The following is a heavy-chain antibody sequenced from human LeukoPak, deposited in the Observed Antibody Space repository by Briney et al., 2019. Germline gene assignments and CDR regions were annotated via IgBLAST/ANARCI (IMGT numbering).Heavy chain of an antibody. V-gene: IGHV3-23*01. CDR1: GFTFSSYA. CDR3: AKGGSYLPGYYYYYMDV. CDR2: ISGSGGST. D-gene: IGHD1-26*01. Sequence: GGSLRLSCAASGFTFSSYAMSWVRQAPGKGLEWVSAISGSGGSTYYADSVKGRFTISGDNSKNTLYLQMNSLRAEDTAVYYCAKGGSYLPGYYYYYMDVLGKGTTVTVSS. J-gene: IGHJ6*03.